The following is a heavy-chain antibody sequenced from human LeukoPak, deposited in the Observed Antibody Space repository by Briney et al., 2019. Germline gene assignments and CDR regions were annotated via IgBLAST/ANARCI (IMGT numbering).Heavy chain of an antibody. J-gene: IGHJ4*02. Sequence: GGSLRLSCAASGFTFSSYGMHGVRQAPGKGLEWVAVISYDGSNKYYADSVKGRFTISRDNSKNTLYLQMNSLRAEDTAVYYRAKDLEHSGWYYFDYWGQGTLVTVSS. CDR1: GFTFSSYG. CDR3: AKDLEHSGWYYFDY. V-gene: IGHV3-30*18. CDR2: ISYDGSNK. D-gene: IGHD6-19*01.